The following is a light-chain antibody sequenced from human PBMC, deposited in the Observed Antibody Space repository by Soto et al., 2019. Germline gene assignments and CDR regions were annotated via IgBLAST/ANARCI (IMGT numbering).Light chain of an antibody. J-gene: IGLJ1*01. V-gene: IGLV2-14*01. CDR1: SSDVGGYNY. Sequence: QSVLTQPASVSGSPGQSITISCTGTSSDVGGYNYVSWYQQHPGKAPKLMIYDVSNRPSGVSNRFSGCKSGNTASLTISGLQAEDEADYYGSSYTSSSALVFGTGTKVTVL. CDR3: SSYTSSSALV. CDR2: DVS.